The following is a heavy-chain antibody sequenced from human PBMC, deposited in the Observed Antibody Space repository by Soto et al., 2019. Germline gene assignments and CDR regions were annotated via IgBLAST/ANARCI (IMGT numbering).Heavy chain of an antibody. V-gene: IGHV3-72*01. CDR2: TKNHGNSNTT. J-gene: IGHJ4*02. D-gene: IGHD1-26*01. Sequence: PGGSLRLSCVVSGFSFSGHYMNWVRQAPGKGLEWVGRTKNHGNSNTTEYAASGKDIITISSDDSKNSLQLQMNSIKTEDTAVYYCAREGAFSVHDFEYWGQGTLVTVSS. CDR1: GFSFSGHY. CDR3: AREGAFSVHDFEY.